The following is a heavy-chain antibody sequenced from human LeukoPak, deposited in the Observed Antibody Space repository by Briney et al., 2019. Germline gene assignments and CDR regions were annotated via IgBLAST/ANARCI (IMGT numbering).Heavy chain of an antibody. CDR1: GYTFTSYG. CDR2: ISAYNGNT. D-gene: IGHD5-12*01. CDR3: ARVRSQWLRSEDAFDI. V-gene: IGHV1-18*01. J-gene: IGHJ3*02. Sequence: ASVKVSCKASGYTFTSYGISWVRQAPGQGLEWMGWISAYNGNTNYAQKLQGRVTMTTDTSTSTAYMELRSLRSDDTAVYYCARVRSQWLRSEDAFDIWGQGTMVTVSS.